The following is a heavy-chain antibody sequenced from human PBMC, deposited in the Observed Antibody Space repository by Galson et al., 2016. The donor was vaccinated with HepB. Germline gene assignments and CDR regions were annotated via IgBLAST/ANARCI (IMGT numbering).Heavy chain of an antibody. CDR2: IKEDGSEK. J-gene: IGHJ5*02. V-gene: IGHV3-7*01. Sequence: SLRLSCAASGFTFSSYWMSWVRQAPGKGLEWVANIKEDGSEKHYVDSVKGRFTISRDNAKNSLYLQMNSLRAEDTAVYYCVRDKAVAGQFDPWGQGTLVTASS. CDR3: VRDKAVAGQFDP. D-gene: IGHD6-19*01. CDR1: GFTFSSYW.